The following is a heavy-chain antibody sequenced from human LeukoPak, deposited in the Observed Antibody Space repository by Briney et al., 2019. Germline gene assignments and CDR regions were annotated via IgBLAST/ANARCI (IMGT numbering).Heavy chain of an antibody. Sequence: SETLSLTCTVSGGSISSYYWSWIRQPPGKGLEWIGYIYYSGSTNYNPSLKSRVTISVDTSRNQFSLKLSSVTAADTAVYYCARGYRIAARVYFDYWGQGTLVTVSS. CDR3: ARGYRIAARVYFDY. CDR2: IYYSGST. D-gene: IGHD6-6*01. V-gene: IGHV4-59*01. J-gene: IGHJ4*02. CDR1: GGSISSYY.